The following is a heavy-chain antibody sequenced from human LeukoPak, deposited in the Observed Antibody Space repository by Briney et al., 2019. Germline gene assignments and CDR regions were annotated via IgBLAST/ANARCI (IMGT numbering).Heavy chain of an antibody. CDR3: ARVDWSLTFDY. Sequence: GGSLRLSCAASGVTFSDDYMSWIRQAPGKGLEWVSYISGSGTTIYYADSVKGRFTISRDNAKNSLYLQMNSLRAEDTAVYYRARVDWSLTFDYWGQGTLVTVSS. CDR2: ISGSGTTI. CDR1: GVTFSDDY. J-gene: IGHJ4*02. D-gene: IGHD3-9*01. V-gene: IGHV3-11*01.